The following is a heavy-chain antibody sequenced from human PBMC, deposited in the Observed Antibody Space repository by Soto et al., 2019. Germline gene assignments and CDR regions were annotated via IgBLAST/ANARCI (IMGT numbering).Heavy chain of an antibody. CDR1: GFTFSFCA. V-gene: IGHV3-23*01. CDR2: TRGSGGDK. D-gene: IGHD1-26*01. CDR3: VKGHSHSYYYFDY. J-gene: IGHJ4*02. Sequence: VQLLESGGGLVQPGGSLRLSCAASGFTFSFCAMNWVRQAPGKGLEWVSSTRGSGGDKYYADSVRGRFTISRDNSKNTLYLQMTSLRVDDTAVYYCVKGHSHSYYYFDYWGQGTLVTVSS.